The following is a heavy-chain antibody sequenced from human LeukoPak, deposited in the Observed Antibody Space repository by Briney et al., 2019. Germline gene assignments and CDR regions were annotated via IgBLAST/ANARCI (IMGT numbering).Heavy chain of an antibody. CDR2: ISSSSSTI. J-gene: IGHJ4*02. CDR1: GFTFSNYA. D-gene: IGHD6-13*01. V-gene: IGHV3-48*01. CDR3: AREWAAAGDN. Sequence: PGGSLRLSCAASGFTFSNYAMSWVRQAPGKGLEWVSYISSSSSTIYYADSVKGRFTISRDNAKNSLYLQMNSLRAEDTAVYYCAREWAAAGDNWGQGTLVTVSS.